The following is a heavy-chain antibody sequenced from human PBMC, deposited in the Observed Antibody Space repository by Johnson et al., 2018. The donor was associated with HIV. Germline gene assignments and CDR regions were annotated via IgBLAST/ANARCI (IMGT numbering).Heavy chain of an antibody. CDR2: ISSSGSTI. V-gene: IGHV3-11*04. Sequence: QVQLVESGGGLVKPGVSLRLSCAASGFSFSDYYMSWIRQAPGKGLEWVSYISSSGSTIYYADSVVNGRFTISRDNAKNSVFLQMNSLRVEDTAIYYCARQPDNFWSSDAFDIWGQGTMVTVSS. CDR3: ARQPDNFWSSDAFDI. J-gene: IGHJ3*02. CDR1: GFSFSDYY. D-gene: IGHD3-3*01.